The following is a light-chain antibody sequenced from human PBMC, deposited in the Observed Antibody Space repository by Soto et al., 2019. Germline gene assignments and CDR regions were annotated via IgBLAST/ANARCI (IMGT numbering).Light chain of an antibody. J-gene: IGKJ2*01. CDR3: QQYNRPYT. V-gene: IGKV1-5*01. Sequence: DIQMTQSPSTLSASVGDRVTITCRASQSISSWLAWYQQKPGKAPKLLIYDASSLESGVPSRFSGSGSGTEFALTISSLQPDEFATYYCQQYNRPYTFGQGTKLEIK. CDR2: DAS. CDR1: QSISSW.